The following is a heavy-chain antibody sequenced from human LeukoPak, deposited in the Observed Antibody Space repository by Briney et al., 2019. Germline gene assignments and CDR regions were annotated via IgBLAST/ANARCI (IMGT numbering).Heavy chain of an antibody. CDR2: ISTYNGNT. Sequence: ASVKVSCKASGYTFTSYGISWVRQAPGQGLEWLGWISTYNGNTHYAQKLQGRVTMTTDTSTTTAYMELRSLRSDDTAVYYCARDLGQQLVLPNLDYWGQGTLVTVSS. CDR3: ARDLGQQLVLPNLDY. J-gene: IGHJ4*02. D-gene: IGHD6-13*01. CDR1: GYTFTSYG. V-gene: IGHV1-18*01.